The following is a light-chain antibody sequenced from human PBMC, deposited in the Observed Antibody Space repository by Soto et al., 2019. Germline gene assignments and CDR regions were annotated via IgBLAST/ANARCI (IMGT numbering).Light chain of an antibody. CDR1: QGISSY. J-gene: IGKJ4*01. CDR3: QQLNSYPLT. Sequence: DIQLTQSPSFLSASVGDRVTITCRASQGISSYLAWYQQTPGKGPKLLIYTASTLQSGVPSRFSGSGSGTEFTLTISSLQPEDFATYYCQQLNSYPLTFGGGTKVEIK. V-gene: IGKV1-9*01. CDR2: TAS.